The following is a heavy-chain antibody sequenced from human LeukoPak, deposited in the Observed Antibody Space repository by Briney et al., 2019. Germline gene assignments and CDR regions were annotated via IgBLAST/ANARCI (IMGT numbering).Heavy chain of an antibody. CDR1: EYTFTNYD. D-gene: IGHD3-16*01. V-gene: IGHV1-8*01. CDR2: INPNSGNT. CDR3: ARSLGTYWGKDFLNWFDP. J-gene: IGHJ5*02. Sequence: ASVQVSCKASEYTFTNYDINWVRQATGQGLEWMGWINPNSGNTGYTQKFQGRVTMTRNTSLSTAYMELTSLKSEDAAVYYCARSLGTYWGKDFLNWFDPWGQGTLVTVSS.